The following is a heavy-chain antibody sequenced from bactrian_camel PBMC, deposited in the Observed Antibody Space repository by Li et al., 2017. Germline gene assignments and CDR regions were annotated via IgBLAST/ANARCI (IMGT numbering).Heavy chain of an antibody. CDR1: GLTFSSHA. D-gene: IGHD4*01. V-gene: IGHV3-2*01. CDR2: ISSDSSIT. CDR3: VRRLWNSDYSFGY. Sequence: HVQLVESGGGLVQPGGSLRLSCAASGLTFSSHAMSWVRQAPGKGLEWVSTISSDSSITYYADSVKGRFTISRDNAKNTVYLQMNSLKREDTAMYYCVRRLWNSDYSFGYWGRGTQVTVS. J-gene: IGHJ6*01.